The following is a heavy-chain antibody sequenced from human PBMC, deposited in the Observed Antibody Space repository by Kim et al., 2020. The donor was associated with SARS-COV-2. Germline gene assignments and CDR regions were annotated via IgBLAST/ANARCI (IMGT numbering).Heavy chain of an antibody. Sequence: SVKVSCKASGGTFSSYAISWVRQAPGQGLEWMGGIIPIFGTANYAQKFQGRVTITADESTSTAYMELSSLRSEDTAVYYCASRPYSWGVITPHFDYWGQGTLVTVSS. J-gene: IGHJ4*02. CDR1: GGTFSSYA. CDR2: IIPIFGTA. CDR3: ASRPYSWGVITPHFDY. V-gene: IGHV1-69*13. D-gene: IGHD3-10*01.